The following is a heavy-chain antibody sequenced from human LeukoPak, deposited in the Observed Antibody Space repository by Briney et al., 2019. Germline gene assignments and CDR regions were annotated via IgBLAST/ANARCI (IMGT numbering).Heavy chain of an antibody. J-gene: IGHJ4*02. D-gene: IGHD1-26*01. V-gene: IGHV1-2*02. Sequence: ASVKVSCKASGYTFIDFYMHWVRQAPGQGLELMGWINPKNGGTNYAQKFQGRVTMTRDTSISTAYMELSRLRSDDTAAYYCARAHSGSYPYFDYWGQGTLVTVSS. CDR2: INPKNGGT. CDR3: ARAHSGSYPYFDY. CDR1: GYTFIDFY.